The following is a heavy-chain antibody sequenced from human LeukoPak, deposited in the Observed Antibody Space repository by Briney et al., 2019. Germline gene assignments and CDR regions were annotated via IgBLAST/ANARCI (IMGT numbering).Heavy chain of an antibody. CDR3: AREGDRVDAFDI. CDR1: GGSISSSSYY. Sequence: SETLSLTCTVSGGSISSSSYYWGWIRQPPGKGLEWIGGIYYSGSTNYNPSLKSRVTISVDTSKNQFSLKLSSVTAADTAVYYCAREGDRVDAFDIWGQGTMVTVSS. J-gene: IGHJ3*02. CDR2: IYYSGST. V-gene: IGHV4-39*07. D-gene: IGHD2-21*02.